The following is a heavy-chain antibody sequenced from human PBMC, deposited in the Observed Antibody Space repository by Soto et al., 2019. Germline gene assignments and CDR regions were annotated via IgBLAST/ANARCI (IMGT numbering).Heavy chain of an antibody. V-gene: IGHV4-61*01. CDR3: ARELRMRYYDGMDV. J-gene: IGHJ6*02. D-gene: IGHD4-17*01. CDR1: GGSVSSGSYY. Sequence: QVQLQESGPGLVKPSETLSLTCTVSGGSVSSGSYYWSWIRQPPGKGLEWIGYIYYSGSTNYNPSLKSRVTISVDTSKNQFSLKLSSVTATDTAVYYCARELRMRYYDGMDVGGQGTTVTVSS. CDR2: IYYSGST.